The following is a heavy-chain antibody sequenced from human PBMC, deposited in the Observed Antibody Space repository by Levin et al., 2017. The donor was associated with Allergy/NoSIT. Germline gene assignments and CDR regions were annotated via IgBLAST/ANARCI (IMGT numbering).Heavy chain of an antibody. Sequence: SETLSLTCAISGDSVSNNSAAWNWIRQSPSRGLEWLGRTYYRSKWYNDYAVSVKSRITINPDTSKNQFSLQLNSVTPEDTAVYYCASGGAGGWTDGFDIWGQGTMVTVSS. CDR3: ASGGAGGWTDGFDI. V-gene: IGHV6-1*01. J-gene: IGHJ3*02. CDR1: GDSVSNNSAA. D-gene: IGHD6-19*01. CDR2: TYYRSKWYN.